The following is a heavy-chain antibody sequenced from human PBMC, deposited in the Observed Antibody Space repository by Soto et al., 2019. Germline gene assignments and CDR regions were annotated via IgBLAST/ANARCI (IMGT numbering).Heavy chain of an antibody. Sequence: GGSLRLSGAASGFNISTYCIHWVRQAPGKGLEWLAFIWYDGSNQHYAGSVKGRLTISRDNSKNTLYLQMNNLRAEDTAVYHCARAASSGTYSAYIGYWGRGTLVAFCS. D-gene: IGHD1-26*01. CDR2: IWYDGSNQ. CDR1: GFNISTYC. J-gene: IGHJ4*02. V-gene: IGHV3-33*01. CDR3: ARAASSGTYSAYIGY.